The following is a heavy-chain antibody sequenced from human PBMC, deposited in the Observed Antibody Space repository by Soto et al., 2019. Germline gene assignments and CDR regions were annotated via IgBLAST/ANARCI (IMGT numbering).Heavy chain of an antibody. J-gene: IGHJ4*02. D-gene: IGHD6-25*01. Sequence: QITLKESGPTLVKPTQTLTLTCTFSGFSLTTTGLGVGWIRQPPGKTLEWPASIYWYDFQRYSPSLKSRLTITKDTSKNQVVLTMTNMDPADTATYYCAHRPDGSHFDYWGQGILVTVSS. CDR2: IYWYDFQ. CDR3: AHRPDGSHFDY. V-gene: IGHV2-5*01. CDR1: GFSLTTTGLG.